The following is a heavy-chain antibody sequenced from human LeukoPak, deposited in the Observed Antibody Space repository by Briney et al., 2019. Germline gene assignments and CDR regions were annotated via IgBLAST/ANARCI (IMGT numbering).Heavy chain of an antibody. V-gene: IGHV4-61*02. D-gene: IGHD2-21*01. CDR3: ARVFWSRYYYIDV. CDR2: MYTRVRT. CDR1: AGSTSSGEYY. Sequence: TPCLTCTVSAGSTSSGEYYWSCIRQPAREGLEWMGRMYTRVRTNYNPSLKSRVTIPLDTSKTQFFRKWGSVAAANRAVYYFARVFWSRYYYIDVWGKGTTVTVSS. J-gene: IGHJ6*03.